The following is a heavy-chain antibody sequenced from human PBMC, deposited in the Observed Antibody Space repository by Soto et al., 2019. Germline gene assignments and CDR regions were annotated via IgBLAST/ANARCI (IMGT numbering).Heavy chain of an antibody. CDR1: GFTFISYA. V-gene: IGHV3-23*01. CDR2: ITGGGDRT. D-gene: IGHD6-13*01. Sequence: EVQLLESGGGLVQPVGSLRLSCAASGFTFISYAMRWVRQAPGKGLEWVSGITGGGDRTYYADSVKGRFTISRDNSKNTLCLQVSSLRAEDTAVYYCASHRGIAAAGSFDFWGQGTLVTVSS. CDR3: ASHRGIAAAGSFDF. J-gene: IGHJ4*02.